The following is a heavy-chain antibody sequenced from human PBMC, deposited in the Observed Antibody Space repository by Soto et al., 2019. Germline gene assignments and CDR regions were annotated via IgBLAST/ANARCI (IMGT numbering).Heavy chain of an antibody. CDR3: ARYDAESGSNKIDP. V-gene: IGHV4-61*01. J-gene: IGHJ5*02. Sequence: QVQLQESGPGVVKPSDTLSVTCTVSGGSVSSRSHFWSWIRQPPGGGLQWTGYIYYTGNTNYSPSLKRRATLSVDTSRNQFSLRLTSVTAADTAIYYCARYDAESGSNKIDPWGQGTLVTVSS. D-gene: IGHD5-12*01. CDR1: GGSVSSRSHF. CDR2: IYYTGNT.